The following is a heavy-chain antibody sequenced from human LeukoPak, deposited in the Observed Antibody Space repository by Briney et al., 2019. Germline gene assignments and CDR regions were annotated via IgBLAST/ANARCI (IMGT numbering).Heavy chain of an antibody. J-gene: IGHJ4*02. D-gene: IGHD6-13*01. V-gene: IGHV3-7*01. CDR3: GRLAHNAWYAIDY. Sequence: GGSLRLSCVASDFTFSFYWMTWVRQAPGKGLEWVANILPDGSQKYYVDSVKGRFTISRDNPKNSLYLQINSLRAEDTAVYYCGRLAHNAWYAIDYWAREPWSPSPQ. CDR1: DFTFSFYW. CDR2: ILPDGSQK.